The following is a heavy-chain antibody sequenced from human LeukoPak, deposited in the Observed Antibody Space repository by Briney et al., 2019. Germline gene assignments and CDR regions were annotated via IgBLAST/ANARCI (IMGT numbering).Heavy chain of an antibody. CDR3: ARITLIRGVKLDY. Sequence: GGSLRLSCAASGFAFSGYSMNWVRQAPGKGLEWVSSISSTSTYIYYADSVKGRFTISRDNAKNSLYLQMNSLRIEDAAVYFCARITLIRGVKLDYWDQGTLVTVSS. V-gene: IGHV3-21*01. CDR2: ISSTSTYI. D-gene: IGHD3-10*01. CDR1: GFAFSGYS. J-gene: IGHJ4*02.